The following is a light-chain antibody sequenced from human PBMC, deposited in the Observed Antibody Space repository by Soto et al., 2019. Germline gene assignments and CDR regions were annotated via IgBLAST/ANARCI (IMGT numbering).Light chain of an antibody. CDR1: SSDVGSYNL. CDR2: EGS. J-gene: IGLJ2*01. Sequence: QCALTQPASVSGSPGQSITISCTGTSSDVGSYNLVSWYQQHPGKAPKLMIYEGSKRPSGVFNRFSGSKSGNTASLTISGLQAEDEADYYCCSYAGSSTYVVFGGGTKLTVL. V-gene: IGLV2-23*01. CDR3: CSYAGSSTYVV.